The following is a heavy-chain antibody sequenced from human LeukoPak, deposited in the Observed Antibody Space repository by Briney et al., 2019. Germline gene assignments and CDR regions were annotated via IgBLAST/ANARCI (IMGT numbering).Heavy chain of an antibody. Sequence: GGSLRLSCAGSGFTFSSYSMNWVRQAPGKGLEWVSSITSSSSYIYYADSVKGRFTISRDNAKKSVYLQMNSLRAEDTAVYYCARGSTYSSGWYTGFDYWGQGALVTVSS. V-gene: IGHV3-21*01. J-gene: IGHJ4*02. CDR2: ITSSSSYI. CDR1: GFTFSSYS. D-gene: IGHD6-19*01. CDR3: ARGSTYSSGWYTGFDY.